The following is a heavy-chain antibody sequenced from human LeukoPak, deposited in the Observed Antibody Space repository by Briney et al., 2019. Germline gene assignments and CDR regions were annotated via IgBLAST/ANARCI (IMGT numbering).Heavy chain of an antibody. Sequence: ASVKVSCKASGYTFTGHTIHWVRQAPGQGLEWMGWINPHSGGTNYAQKFQGWVTITRDMSINTVYMELNRLSSDDTAVYYCARWANLNAYGLDVWGQGTTVTVSS. V-gene: IGHV1-2*04. J-gene: IGHJ6*02. D-gene: IGHD1-20*01. CDR1: GYTFTGHT. CDR3: ARWANLNAYGLDV. CDR2: INPHSGGT.